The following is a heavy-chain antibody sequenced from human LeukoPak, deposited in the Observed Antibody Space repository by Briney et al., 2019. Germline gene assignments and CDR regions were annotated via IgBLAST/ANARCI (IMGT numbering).Heavy chain of an antibody. CDR1: GFAFSNYG. Sequence: GGSLRLSCVASGFAFSNYGMHWVRQAPGKGLEWVAVISYDGINTHYADSVKGRFTISKDNSKNTLYLQLNTLRPEDTAVYYCANDDARGFGEPSPYDYWGQGTRVIVSS. J-gene: IGHJ4*02. CDR3: ANDDARGFGEPSPYDY. D-gene: IGHD3-10*01. CDR2: ISYDGINT. V-gene: IGHV3-30*18.